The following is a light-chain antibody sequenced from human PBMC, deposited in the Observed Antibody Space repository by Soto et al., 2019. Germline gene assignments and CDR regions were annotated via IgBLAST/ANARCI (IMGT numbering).Light chain of an antibody. J-gene: IGLJ1*01. V-gene: IGLV2-14*01. CDR2: EVS. CDR1: SSDVGGYNY. CDR3: SSYAGSSLGV. Sequence: QSALTQPASVSGSPGQSITISCTGTSSDVGGYNYVSWYQQHPGKAPKLMIYEVSNRPSGVSNRFSGSKSGNTASLTISGLQAEDEADYYCSSYAGSSLGVFGTGTKLT.